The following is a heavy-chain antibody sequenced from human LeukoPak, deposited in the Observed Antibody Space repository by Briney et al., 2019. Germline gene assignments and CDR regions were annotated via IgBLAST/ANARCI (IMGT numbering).Heavy chain of an antibody. Sequence: PGGSLRLSCAGSGFTFSSYDMHWVRQAAGKGLEWVAGIDTAGVTYYPGSVRGRFTISRENAKNSFFLQMNSLRAGDTAVYYCARGGYFGSGPMDVWGQGTTVTVSS. D-gene: IGHD3-10*01. CDR1: GFTFSSYD. CDR2: IDTAGVT. J-gene: IGHJ6*02. CDR3: ARGGYFGSGPMDV. V-gene: IGHV3-13*01.